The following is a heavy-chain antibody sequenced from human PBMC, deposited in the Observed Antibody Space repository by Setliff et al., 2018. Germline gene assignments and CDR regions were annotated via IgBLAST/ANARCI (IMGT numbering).Heavy chain of an antibody. V-gene: IGHV4-38-2*01. CDR2: FRPSGRT. D-gene: IGHD6-19*01. CDR1: GSAISSGHY. Sequence: SETLSLTCAVSGSAISSGHYWGWIRQPPGKGGLEWIRSFRPSGRTYYNPSLKSRVTISLDTSRKQFSLKLTSVTAADTAVYYCARSRTIAVKGGVFAVWGRGTLVTVSS. J-gene: IGHJ2*01. CDR3: ARSRTIAVKGGVFAV.